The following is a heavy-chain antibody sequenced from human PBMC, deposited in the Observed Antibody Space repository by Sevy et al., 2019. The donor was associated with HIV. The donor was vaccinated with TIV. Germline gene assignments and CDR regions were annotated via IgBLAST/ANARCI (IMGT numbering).Heavy chain of an antibody. CDR2: ISSAGSNK. V-gene: IGHV3-30-3*01. J-gene: IGHJ4*02. D-gene: IGHD6-19*01. CDR1: GLTFSSHA. Sequence: GGSLRLSCAASGLTFSSHAMHWVRQAPGKVLEWVAVISSAGSNKYYADSVKGRFTISRDNPKNTLYLQMNSLRPEDTAVYYCTRDAGYSIAWSPSDYWGQGTLVTVSS. CDR3: TRDAGYSIAWSPSDY.